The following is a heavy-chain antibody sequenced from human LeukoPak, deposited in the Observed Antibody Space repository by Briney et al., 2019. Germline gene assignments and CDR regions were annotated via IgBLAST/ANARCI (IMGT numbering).Heavy chain of an antibody. Sequence: GGSLRLSCAASGFTFSTYVMTWVRQAPGKGLEWVSSISTSTSYIYYADSVKGRFTISRDNAKNSLYLQMNSLRAEDTAVYYCVREDCSSTSCYIPLNYYYYYMDVWGKGTTVTVSS. D-gene: IGHD2-2*02. CDR1: GFTFSTYV. V-gene: IGHV3-21*01. J-gene: IGHJ6*03. CDR2: ISTSTSYI. CDR3: VREDCSSTSCYIPLNYYYYYMDV.